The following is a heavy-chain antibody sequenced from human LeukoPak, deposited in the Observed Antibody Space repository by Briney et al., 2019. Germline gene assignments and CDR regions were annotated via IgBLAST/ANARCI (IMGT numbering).Heavy chain of an antibody. J-gene: IGHJ4*02. CDR3: ARGQWLVLDC. CDR2: INHSGST. Sequence: SETLSLTCAVYGGSFSGYYWSWIRQPPGKGLEWIGEINHSGSTNYNPSLKSRVTISVDTSKNQFSLKLSSVTAADTAVYYCARGQWLVLDCWGQGTLVTVSS. V-gene: IGHV4-34*01. CDR1: GGSFSGYY. D-gene: IGHD6-19*01.